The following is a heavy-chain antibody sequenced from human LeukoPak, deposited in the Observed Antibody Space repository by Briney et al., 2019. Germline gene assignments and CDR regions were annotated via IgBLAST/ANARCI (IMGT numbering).Heavy chain of an antibody. D-gene: IGHD6-19*01. V-gene: IGHV3-9*01. CDR2: ISWNSGSI. CDR1: GFTFDDYA. CDR3: AKSQRRIAVAGDYYFDY. Sequence: GRSLRLSCAASGFTFDDYAMPWVRQAPGKGLEWVSGISWNSGSIGYADSVKGRFTISRDNAKNSLYLQMNSLRAEDTAVYYCAKSQRRIAVAGDYYFDYWGQGTLVTVSS. J-gene: IGHJ4*02.